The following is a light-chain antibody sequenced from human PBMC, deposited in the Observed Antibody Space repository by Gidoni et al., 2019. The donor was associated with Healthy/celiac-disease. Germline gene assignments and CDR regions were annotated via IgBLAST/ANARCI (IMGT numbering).Light chain of an antibody. Sequence: EIVLTQSPAPLSLSPGERATLSCRASQSVSSYLAWYQQKPGQAPRLLIYDASNRATGIPARFSGSWSGTDFTLTISSLVPEDFAVYYCQQRSNWPPWTFGQGTKVEIK. V-gene: IGKV3-11*01. CDR1: QSVSSY. CDR3: QQRSNWPPWT. J-gene: IGKJ1*01. CDR2: DAS.